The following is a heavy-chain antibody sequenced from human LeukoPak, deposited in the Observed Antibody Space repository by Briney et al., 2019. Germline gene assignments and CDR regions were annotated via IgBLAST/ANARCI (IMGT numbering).Heavy chain of an antibody. D-gene: IGHD6-6*01. J-gene: IGHJ5*02. CDR2: ICYSGST. CDR1: GGSVSGYY. CDR3: ARDREYSSSGLVWFDP. Sequence: SETLFLTCTVSGGSVSGYYWSWIRQPPGKGLEWIGYICYSGSTNYNPSLKSRVTISVDTSENQFSLKLTSVTAADTAVYYCARDREYSSSGLVWFDPWGHGILVTVSS. V-gene: IGHV4-59*02.